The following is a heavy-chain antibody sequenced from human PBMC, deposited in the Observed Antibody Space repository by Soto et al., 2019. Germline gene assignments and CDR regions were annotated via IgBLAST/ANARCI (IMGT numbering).Heavy chain of an antibody. Sequence: QAQLVQSGAEGKKPGASVKLSCKASGYTFTNHYIHWVRQAPGQGLEWMGTISPSGDNTGYAQKFQRRVTMTTDKSTSTVYMALTSLKSEDTAIYYGARDESWQEVVSWFDPWGQGTLVTVSS. CDR2: ISPSGDNT. J-gene: IGHJ5*02. CDR1: GYTFTNHY. D-gene: IGHD2-15*01. CDR3: ARDESWQEVVSWFDP. V-gene: IGHV1-46*03.